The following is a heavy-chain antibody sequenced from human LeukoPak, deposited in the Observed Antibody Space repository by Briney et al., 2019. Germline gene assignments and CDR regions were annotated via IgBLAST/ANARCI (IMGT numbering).Heavy chain of an antibody. V-gene: IGHV1-46*01. CDR3: AVAAAGTEEIEFDY. Sequence: ASVKLSCTASGYTFTSYYMHWVRQAPGQGLEWMGIINPSGGSTTYAQKFQGRATMTRDTSTSTVYMELSSLRSEDTAVYYCAVAAAGTEEIEFDYWGQRALDPVSS. D-gene: IGHD6-13*01. CDR2: INPSGGST. J-gene: IGHJ4*02. CDR1: GYTFTSYY.